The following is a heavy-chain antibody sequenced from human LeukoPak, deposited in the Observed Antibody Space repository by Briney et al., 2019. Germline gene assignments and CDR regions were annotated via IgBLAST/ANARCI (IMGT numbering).Heavy chain of an antibody. D-gene: IGHD3-16*01. Sequence: GASVKVSCKASGYTFTSYDINWVRQAPGQGLEWMGRINPNSGGTNYAQKFQGRVTMTRDTSISTAYMELSRLRSDDTAVYYCARDSYAAILHYFDYWGQGTLVTVSS. V-gene: IGHV1-2*06. CDR3: ARDSYAAILHYFDY. CDR2: INPNSGGT. CDR1: GYTFTSYD. J-gene: IGHJ4*02.